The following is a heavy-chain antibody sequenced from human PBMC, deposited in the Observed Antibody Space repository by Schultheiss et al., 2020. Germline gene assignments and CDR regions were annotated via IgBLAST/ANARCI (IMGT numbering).Heavy chain of an antibody. D-gene: IGHD6-19*01. CDR2: IYWNDDK. V-gene: IGHV2-5*01. Sequence: SGPTLVKPTQTLTLTCTFSGFSLSTSGVGVGWIRQSPGKALEWLALIYWNDDKRYSPSLKTRLTISKDTSKSQVVLTMTNMDPVDTATYYCAHETYSSAWYDYWGQGTLVTVSS. J-gene: IGHJ4*02. CDR3: AHETYSSAWYDY. CDR1: GFSLSTSGVG.